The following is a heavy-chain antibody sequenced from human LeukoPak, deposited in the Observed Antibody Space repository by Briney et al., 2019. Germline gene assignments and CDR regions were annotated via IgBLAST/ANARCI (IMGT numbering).Heavy chain of an antibody. V-gene: IGHV4-59*12. CDR1: GGSFTPYY. J-gene: IGHJ4*02. D-gene: IGHD3-10*01. Sequence: SETLSLTCTVSGGSFTPYYLSWIRQPPGKGLEWIGHISYSGSTNYNPSLKSRVTMSVDTSRNQFSLKLSSLTAADTAVYYCAREEGYYGSGSYYPMSYFDYWGQGPLVTVSS. CDR2: ISYSGST. CDR3: AREEGYYGSGSYYPMSYFDY.